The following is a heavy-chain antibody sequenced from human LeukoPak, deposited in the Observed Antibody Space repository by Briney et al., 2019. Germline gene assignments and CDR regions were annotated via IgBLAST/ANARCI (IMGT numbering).Heavy chain of an antibody. CDR1: GESFSGYY. V-gene: IGHV4-34*01. Sequence: PSETLSLTCAVYGESFSGYYWSWIRQPPGKGLEWIGEINHSGSTNYNPSLKSRVTISVDTSKNQFSLKLSSVTAADTAVYYCARGRYRFDPWGQGTLVTVSS. D-gene: IGHD5-18*01. CDR2: INHSGST. CDR3: ARGRYRFDP. J-gene: IGHJ5*02.